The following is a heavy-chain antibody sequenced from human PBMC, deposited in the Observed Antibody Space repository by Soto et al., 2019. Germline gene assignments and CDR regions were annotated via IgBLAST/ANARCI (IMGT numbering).Heavy chain of an antibody. D-gene: IGHD3-3*01. V-gene: IGHV1-69*01. CDR3: ARVKHYDFWSGYYNNFYYYYGMDV. Sequence: QVQLVQSGAEVKKPGSSVKVSCKASGGTFSSYAISWVRQAPGQGLEWMGGIIPIFGTANYAQKFQGRVTITADESTSTAYMELSSLRSEDTAVYYCARVKHYDFWSGYYNNFYYYYGMDVWGQGTTVTVSS. CDR1: GGTFSSYA. J-gene: IGHJ6*02. CDR2: IIPIFGTA.